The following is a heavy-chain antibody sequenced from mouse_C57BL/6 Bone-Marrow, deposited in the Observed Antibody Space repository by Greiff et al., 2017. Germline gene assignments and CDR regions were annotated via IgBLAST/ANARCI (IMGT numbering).Heavy chain of an antibody. V-gene: IGHV14-4*01. CDR3: TTPICYDYDDVFAY. Sequence: EVHLVESGAELVRPGASVKLSCTASGFNIKDDYMHWVKQRPEQGLEWIGWIDPENGDTAYASTFQGKATITADTSSNTAYLQLSSLTSEDTAVYYCTTPICYDYDDVFAYWGQGTLVTVSA. J-gene: IGHJ3*01. CDR2: IDPENGDT. D-gene: IGHD2-4*01. CDR1: GFNIKDDY.